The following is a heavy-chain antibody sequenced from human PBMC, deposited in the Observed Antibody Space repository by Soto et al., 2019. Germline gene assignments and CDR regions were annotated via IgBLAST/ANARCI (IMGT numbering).Heavy chain of an antibody. V-gene: IGHV1-2*04. Sequence: QVQLVQSGAEVKKPGASVKVSCKASGYTFTGYYMHWVRQAPGQGLEWMGWINPNSGGTNYAQKFQGWVPMTRDTSISTAYMELSRLRSDDTAVYYCARVPKYSSSEGMDVWGQGTTVTVSS. D-gene: IGHD6-13*01. CDR2: INPNSGGT. CDR3: ARVPKYSSSEGMDV. J-gene: IGHJ6*02. CDR1: GYTFTGYY.